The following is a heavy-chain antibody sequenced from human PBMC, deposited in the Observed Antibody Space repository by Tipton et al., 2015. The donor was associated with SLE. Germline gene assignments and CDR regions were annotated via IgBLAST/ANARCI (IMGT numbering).Heavy chain of an antibody. CDR3: AREPGYCSGGTCYEFYYYYGMDV. Sequence: TLSLTCAVSGDSISSGSHYWTWIRQPAGKGLEWIGHIYSSGSPNYNPSLRSRLTISVDTSKNEFSLKLTSVTAADTAVYYCAREPGYCSGGTCYEFYYYYGMDVWGQGITVTVSS. CDR1: GDSISSGSHY. V-gene: IGHV4-61*09. J-gene: IGHJ6*02. CDR2: IYSSGSP. D-gene: IGHD2-15*01.